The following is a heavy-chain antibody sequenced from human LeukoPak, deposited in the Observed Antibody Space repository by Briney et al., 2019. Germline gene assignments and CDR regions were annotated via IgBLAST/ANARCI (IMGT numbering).Heavy chain of an antibody. CDR1: GYTFTSYD. Sequence: ASVKVSCKASGYTFTSYDINWVRHATGQGLEWMGWMNPNSGNTGYAQKFQGRVTMTRNTSISTAYMELSSLRSEDTAVYYCARAYTTYYDFWSGYENWFDPWGQGTLVTVSS. V-gene: IGHV1-8*01. D-gene: IGHD3-3*01. J-gene: IGHJ5*02. CDR2: MNPNSGNT. CDR3: ARAYTTYYDFWSGYENWFDP.